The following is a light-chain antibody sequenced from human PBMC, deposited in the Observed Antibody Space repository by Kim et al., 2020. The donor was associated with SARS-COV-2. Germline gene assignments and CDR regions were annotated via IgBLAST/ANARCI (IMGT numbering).Light chain of an antibody. CDR1: QSISGY. J-gene: IGKJ4*01. CDR2: AAS. V-gene: IGKV1-39*01. CDR3: QQSYSAPLLT. Sequence: DIQMTQSPSSLSASVGDRVTITCRASQSISGYLNWYQHKPGKAPKLLIYAASSLQSGVPSRFSGSESGTDFTLTISSLQPEDFATYYCQQSYSAPLLTFGGGTKLDIK.